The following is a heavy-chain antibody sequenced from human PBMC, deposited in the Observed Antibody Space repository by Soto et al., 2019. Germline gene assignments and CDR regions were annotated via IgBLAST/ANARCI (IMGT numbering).Heavy chain of an antibody. CDR2: IIGSAGAT. CDR3: AKDQGSSWYEIDY. CDR1: GFTFSAYA. V-gene: IGHV3-23*01. D-gene: IGHD6-13*01. J-gene: IGHJ4*02. Sequence: GGSLRLSCAASGFTFSAYAMTWVRQAPGKGLEWVSVIIGSAGATYYADSVKGRFTISRDNSKNTLYLQMNSLRAEDTAVYYCAKDQGSSWYEIDYWGQGTLVTVSS.